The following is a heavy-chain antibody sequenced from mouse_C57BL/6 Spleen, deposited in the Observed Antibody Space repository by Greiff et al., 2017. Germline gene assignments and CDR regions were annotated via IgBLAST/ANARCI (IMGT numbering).Heavy chain of an antibody. CDR3: ARGGSGHGFAY. V-gene: IGHV1-55*01. D-gene: IGHD3-2*02. CDR1: GYTFTSYW. J-gene: IGHJ3*01. CDR2: IYPGSGST. Sequence: QVQLQQPGAELVKPGASVKMSCKASGYTFTSYWITWVKQRPGQGLEWIGDIYPGSGSTNYNETFKSKSTLTVDTSSSPAYMQLSSLTSEDSSFYYCARGGSGHGFAYWGQGTLVTVSA.